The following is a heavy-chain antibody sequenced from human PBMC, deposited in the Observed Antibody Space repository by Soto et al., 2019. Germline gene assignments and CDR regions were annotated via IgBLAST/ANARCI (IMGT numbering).Heavy chain of an antibody. Sequence: SVKVSCKASGGTFSSYAISWVRQAPGQGLEWMGGIIPIFGTANYAQKFQGRVTITADESTSTAYMELSSLRSEDTAVYYCARHTPPYYYDSSGYYVGMDVWGQGTTVTVSS. D-gene: IGHD3-22*01. CDR1: GGTFSSYA. J-gene: IGHJ6*02. CDR3: ARHTPPYYYDSSGYYVGMDV. V-gene: IGHV1-69*13. CDR2: IIPIFGTA.